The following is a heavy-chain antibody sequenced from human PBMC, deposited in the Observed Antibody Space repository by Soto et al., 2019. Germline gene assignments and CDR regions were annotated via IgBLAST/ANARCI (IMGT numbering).Heavy chain of an antibody. CDR2: TSYDGSTK. J-gene: IGHJ4*02. CDR3: ASDGYAYGPNYCDY. D-gene: IGHD3-16*01. V-gene: IGHV3-30*03. Sequence: QVQVVESGGGVVQPGRSLRLSCAASGFTFSDYAMHWVRQAPGKGLEWVTVTSYDGSTKYYADSVKGRFTISRDNPRNTLYRQMNSLGPEDTAVYYCASDGYAYGPNYCDYWGQGTLVTVSS. CDR1: GFTFSDYA.